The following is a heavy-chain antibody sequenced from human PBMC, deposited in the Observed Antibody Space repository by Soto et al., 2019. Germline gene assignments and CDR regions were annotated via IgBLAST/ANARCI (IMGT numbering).Heavy chain of an antibody. Sequence: QITLKESGPTVVKPTQTLTLTCSLSGFSLNTGGVGVGWIRQPPGKALEWLEVIYWDDDKSWNPSLRDRLTINRDASDDQVVLTVTNMDPVDTGTYYCARRLGGFGGGWTTPYFDYWGQGTLVTVSS. CDR1: GFSLNTGGVG. CDR3: ARRLGGFGGGWTTPYFDY. J-gene: IGHJ4*02. D-gene: IGHD6-19*01. CDR2: IYWDDDK. V-gene: IGHV2-5*02.